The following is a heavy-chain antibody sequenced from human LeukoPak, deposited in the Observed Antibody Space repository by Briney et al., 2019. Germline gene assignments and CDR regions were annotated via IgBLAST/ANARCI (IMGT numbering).Heavy chain of an antibody. J-gene: IGHJ4*02. CDR3: ARHPYYDFWSGYSSTPAFDY. CDR1: AYSFTSYW. V-gene: IGHV5-51*01. CDR2: IYPGDSDT. Sequence: GESLKISCKGSAYSFTSYWIGWVRQMPGKGLEWMGIIYPGDSDTRYSPSFQGQVTISADKSISTAYLQWSSLKASDTAMYYCARHPYYDFWSGYSSTPAFDYWGQGTLVTVSS. D-gene: IGHD3-3*01.